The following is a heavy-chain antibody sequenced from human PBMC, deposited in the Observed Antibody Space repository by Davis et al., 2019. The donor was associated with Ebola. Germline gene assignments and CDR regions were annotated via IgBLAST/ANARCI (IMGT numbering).Heavy chain of an antibody. CDR3: AREGRTPWSIAAAAAPYYYYMDV. D-gene: IGHD6-13*01. CDR2: INPSGGST. CDR1: GYTFTSYG. V-gene: IGHV1-46*01. Sequence: ASVKVSCKASGYTFTSYGISWVRQAPGQGLEWMGIINPSGGSTSYAQKVQGRVTMTRDTSTSTVYMELSSLRSEDTAVYYCAREGRTPWSIAAAAAPYYYYMDVWGKGTTVTVSS. J-gene: IGHJ6*03.